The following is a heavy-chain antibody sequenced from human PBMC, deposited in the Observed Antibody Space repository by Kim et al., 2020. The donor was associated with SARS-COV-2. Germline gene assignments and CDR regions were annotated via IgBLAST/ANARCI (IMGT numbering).Heavy chain of an antibody. J-gene: IGHJ4*02. CDR3: ARARRDGYKWRFDY. D-gene: IGHD5-12*01. V-gene: IGHV1-69*04. Sequence: AQKFQGRVTITAEKSTSTAYMELSSLRSEDTAVYYCARARRDGYKWRFDYWGQGTLVTVSS.